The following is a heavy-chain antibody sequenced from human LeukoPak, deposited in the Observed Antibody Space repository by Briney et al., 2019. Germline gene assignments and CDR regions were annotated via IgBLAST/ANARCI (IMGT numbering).Heavy chain of an antibody. Sequence: GGSLRLSCAASGFTFRTYAMSWVRQAPGKGLEWVSAISGSGADTYYADSVKGRFTISRDNSQNTVYLQMNSLRAEDTAVYYCAKHLRFDEGDYGDYFDYWGQGTLVTVSS. J-gene: IGHJ4*02. CDR3: AKHLRFDEGDYGDYFDY. D-gene: IGHD4-17*01. CDR1: GFTFRTYA. CDR2: ISGSGADT. V-gene: IGHV3-23*01.